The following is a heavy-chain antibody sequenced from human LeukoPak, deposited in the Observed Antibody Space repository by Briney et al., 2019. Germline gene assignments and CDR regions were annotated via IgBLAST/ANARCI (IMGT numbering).Heavy chain of an antibody. CDR2: ISGDSHYI. J-gene: IGHJ4*02. Sequence: PGGSLRLSCAASGFTFSDFSLDWVRQAPGKGLEWVSCISGDSHYIYYADSVKGRSTVSRDNAQHSLYLHMNSLRVEDTAVYYCERGPFSSTWSEFDCWGQGTLVTVSS. V-gene: IGHV3-21*06. CDR1: GFTFSDFS. D-gene: IGHD6-13*01. CDR3: ERGPFSSTWSEFDC.